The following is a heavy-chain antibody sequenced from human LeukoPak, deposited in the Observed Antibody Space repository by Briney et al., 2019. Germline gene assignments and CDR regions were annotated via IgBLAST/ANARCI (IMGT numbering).Heavy chain of an antibody. J-gene: IGHJ5*02. CDR2: IYTSGST. V-gene: IGHV4-4*07. CDR3: ARDSGTTGEVKFDP. Sequence: SETLSLTCTVSGASISSYYWSWIRQPAGKGLEWIGRIYTSGSTDYNPSLKSRVTMSVDTSKNQFSLKLSSVTAADTAVYYCARDSGTTGEVKFDPWGQGTLVTVSS. CDR1: GASISSYY. D-gene: IGHD3-10*01.